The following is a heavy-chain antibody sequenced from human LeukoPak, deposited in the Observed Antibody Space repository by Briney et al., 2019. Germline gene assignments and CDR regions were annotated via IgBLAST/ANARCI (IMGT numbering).Heavy chain of an antibody. D-gene: IGHD7-27*01. CDR3: ARSIWGSPSDY. V-gene: IGHV1-2*06. CDR1: GYTFTGYY. CDR2: INPNSGGT. J-gene: IGHJ4*02. Sequence: GASVKVSCKASGYTFTGYYMHWVRQAPGQGLEWMGRINPNSGGTNYAQKFQGRVTMTRDTSISTAYMELSRLRSDDKAVYYCARSIWGSPSDYWGQGTLVTVSS.